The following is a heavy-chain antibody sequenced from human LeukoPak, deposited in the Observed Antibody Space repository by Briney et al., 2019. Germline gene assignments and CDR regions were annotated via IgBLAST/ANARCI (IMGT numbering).Heavy chain of an antibody. D-gene: IGHD3-9*01. CDR1: GYTFTSYD. V-gene: IGHV1-8*01. J-gene: IGHJ4*02. Sequence: GASVKVSCKASGYTFTSYDINWVRQATGQGLEWMGWMNPNSGNTGYAQKFQGRVTMTRNTSISTAYMELSSLRSEDTAVYYCARHEPYDILTGYYFYGAGPTFDYWGQGTLVTVSS. CDR2: MNPNSGNT. CDR3: ARHEPYDILTGYYFYGAGPTFDY.